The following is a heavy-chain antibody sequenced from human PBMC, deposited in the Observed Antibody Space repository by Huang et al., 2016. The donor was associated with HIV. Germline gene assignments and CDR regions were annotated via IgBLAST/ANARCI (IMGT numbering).Heavy chain of an antibody. D-gene: IGHD3-16*01. Sequence: QVQLHQWGAGLLKPSETLSHTCAVYGGSFSGPNWTWIRQTPGKGLEWIGEINHSGRTNYSQSLKRRVTISLDTSKNQVSLGLRSVTAADTAVYYCARGRGDARGFLGLDFWGQGTLVTVSS. CDR3: ARGRGDARGFLGLDF. V-gene: IGHV4-34*01. CDR1: GGSFSGPN. CDR2: INHSGRT. J-gene: IGHJ4*02.